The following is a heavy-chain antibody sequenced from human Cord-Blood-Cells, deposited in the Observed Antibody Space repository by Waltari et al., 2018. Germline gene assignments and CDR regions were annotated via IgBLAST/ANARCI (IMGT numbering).Heavy chain of an antibody. J-gene: IGHJ4*02. Sequence: EVPLVASGGGLVQPGRTRRLSCPASGFPFDDYAMPCVRQAPGKGLEWVSGISWNSGSIGYADSVKGRFTISRDNAKNSLYLQMNSLRAEDTALYYCAKDIGPLIAARPDYWGQGTLVTVSS. CDR2: ISWNSGSI. D-gene: IGHD6-6*01. CDR1: GFPFDDYA. CDR3: AKDIGPLIAARPDY. V-gene: IGHV3-9*01.